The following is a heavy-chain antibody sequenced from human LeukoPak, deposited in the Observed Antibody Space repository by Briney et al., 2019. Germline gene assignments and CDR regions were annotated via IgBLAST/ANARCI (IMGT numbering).Heavy chain of an antibody. CDR3: ARDRAYSGYVGDFDY. CDR2: INPSGGST. J-gene: IGHJ4*02. D-gene: IGHD5-12*01. V-gene: IGHV1-46*01. Sequence: ASVKVSCKASGYTFTSYYMHWVRQAPGQGLELMGIINPSGGSTSYAQKFQGRVTMTRDMSTSTVYMELSSLRSEDTAVYYCARDRAYSGYVGDFDYWGQGTLVTVSS. CDR1: GYTFTSYY.